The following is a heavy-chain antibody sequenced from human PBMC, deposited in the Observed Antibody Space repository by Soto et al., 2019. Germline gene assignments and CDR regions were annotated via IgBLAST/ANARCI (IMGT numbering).Heavy chain of an antibody. Sequence: GGSLRLSCAASGGTFSSYAMHWVRQATGKGLEWVAVISYDGSNKYYADSVKGRFTISRDNSKNTLYLQMNSLRAEDTAVYYCARDLVSFGGTRLRYYYGMDVWGQGTTVTVSS. CDR2: ISYDGSNK. J-gene: IGHJ6*02. V-gene: IGHV3-30-3*01. D-gene: IGHD3-16*01. CDR1: GGTFSSYA. CDR3: ARDLVSFGGTRLRYYYGMDV.